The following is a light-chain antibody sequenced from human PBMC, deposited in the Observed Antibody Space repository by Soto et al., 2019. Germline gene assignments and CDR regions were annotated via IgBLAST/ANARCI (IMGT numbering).Light chain of an antibody. CDR3: QQSYDSPIT. J-gene: IGKJ4*01. CDR2: ATS. V-gene: IGKV1-39*01. CDR1: QSISNY. Sequence: DIQMTQSPSSLSASVGDRVIITCRASQSISNYLNWYQQKPGKAPNLLIYATSTLQRGVPSRFSGSGSGTDLTLTISSLQPEDFTTYYCQQSYDSPITFGGGTKVEIK.